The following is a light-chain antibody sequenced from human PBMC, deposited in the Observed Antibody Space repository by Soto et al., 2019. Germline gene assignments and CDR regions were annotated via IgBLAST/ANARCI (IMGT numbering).Light chain of an antibody. CDR2: GAA. Sequence: EIVLTQSPGTLSLSPGERATLSCRASQSLTNTDLAWYQQRPGQPPRLLIFGAAVRATGIPDRFSGSGSGTDFTLTISRLEPEDFAVYYCQQYGSSGTFGQGIKVDIK. J-gene: IGKJ1*01. V-gene: IGKV3-20*01. CDR3: QQYGSSGT. CDR1: QSLTNTD.